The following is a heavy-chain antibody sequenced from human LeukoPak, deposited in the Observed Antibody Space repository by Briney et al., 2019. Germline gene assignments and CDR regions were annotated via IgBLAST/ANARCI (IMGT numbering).Heavy chain of an antibody. Sequence: PGGSLTLACPASGFTLSNAWMSWVRPAAGKGLEWVGRIKSKTDGGTTDYAAPVKDRFTIARDDSKNTLYLQMTSLRTEDTAVYYCTTDWFDPWGQGTLVAGSS. V-gene: IGHV3-15*01. CDR2: IKSKTDGGTT. J-gene: IGHJ5*02. CDR3: TTDWFDP. CDR1: GFTLSNAW.